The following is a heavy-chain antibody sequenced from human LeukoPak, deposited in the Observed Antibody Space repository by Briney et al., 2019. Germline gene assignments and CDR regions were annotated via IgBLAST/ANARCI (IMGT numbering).Heavy chain of an antibody. J-gene: IGHJ4*02. CDR3: ARDPYYYDILTGYREYYFDY. CDR1: GGSISSYY. CDR2: IYYSGST. D-gene: IGHD3-9*01. V-gene: IGHV4-59*01. Sequence: SETLSLTCTVSGGSISSYYWSWIRQPPGKGLEWIGYIYYSGSTNYNPSLKSRVTISVDTSKNQFSLKLSSVTAADTAVYYCARDPYYYDILTGYREYYFDYWGQGTLVTVSS.